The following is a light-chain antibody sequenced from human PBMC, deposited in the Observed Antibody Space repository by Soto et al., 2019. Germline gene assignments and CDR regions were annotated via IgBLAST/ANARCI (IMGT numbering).Light chain of an antibody. CDR1: PSVTNF. V-gene: IGKV3-11*01. CDR3: QQRNIWPPVT. Sequence: LKQSPGTLSLYPGAQATLSYRASPSVTNFLAWYQQKPGQAPRLLIYGAFNRATGIPARFSGSGSGTDFTLTISSLEPEDFAVYYCQQRNIWPPVTFGQGTRLEV. J-gene: IGKJ5*01. CDR2: GAF.